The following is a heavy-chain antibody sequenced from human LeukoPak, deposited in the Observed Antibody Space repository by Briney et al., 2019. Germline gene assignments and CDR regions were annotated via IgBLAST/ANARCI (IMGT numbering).Heavy chain of an antibody. CDR3: ARDRPFLIAAARSWWFDP. CDR2: ISAYNGNT. V-gene: IGHV1-18*01. J-gene: IGHJ5*02. CDR1: GYTFTSYG. Sequence: GASVKVSCKASGYTFTSYGISWVRQAPGQGLEWMGWISAYNGNTNYAQKLQGRVTMTTGTSTSTAYMELRSLRSDDTAVYYCARDRPFLIAAARSWWFDPWGQGTLVTVSS. D-gene: IGHD6-13*01.